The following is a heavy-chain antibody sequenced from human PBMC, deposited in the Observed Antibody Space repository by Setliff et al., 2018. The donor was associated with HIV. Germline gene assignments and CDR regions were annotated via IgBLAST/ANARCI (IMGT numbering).Heavy chain of an antibody. CDR2: IFKTGHT. CDR3: ARSPAAEGY. V-gene: IGHV4-39*01. J-gene: IGHJ4*02. Sequence: SETLSLTCTVSGGSISSSHTYWGWIRRPPGKGLEWIGSIFKTGHTYYNPSLKSRVTISVDTSKNQFSLRLTSVTAADTAVYYCARSPAAEGYWGQGTLVTVSS. D-gene: IGHD6-13*01. CDR1: GGSISSSHTY.